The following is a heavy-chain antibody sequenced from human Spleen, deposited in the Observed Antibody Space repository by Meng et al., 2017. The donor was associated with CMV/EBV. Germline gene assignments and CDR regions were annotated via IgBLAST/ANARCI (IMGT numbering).Heavy chain of an antibody. J-gene: IGHJ4*02. V-gene: IGHV3-23*01. Sequence: LSCAASGFTFPTYGMTWVRRAPGKGLEWVSRMSGSGGLAGSTYYADSVKGRFTISRDDSKNMLYLQMNSLRAEDTAVYYCAKGVFDDWGQGTLVTVSS. CDR2: MSGSGGLAGST. CDR1: GFTFPTYG. CDR3: AKGVFDD. D-gene: IGHD6-13*01.